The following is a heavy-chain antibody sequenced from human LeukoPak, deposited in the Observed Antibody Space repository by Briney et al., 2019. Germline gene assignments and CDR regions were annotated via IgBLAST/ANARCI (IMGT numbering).Heavy chain of an antibody. CDR2: FFYSGST. CDR3: VRHLRRGSSLGY. D-gene: IGHD6-13*01. Sequence: PSETLSLTCTVSGGSISSSRYYWGYIRQPPGMGLEWIGSFFYSGSTYYNPSLMRRVTISVDTSKNHLSLKLSSVTAADTAVYYCVRHLRRGSSLGYWGQGTLVTVSS. V-gene: IGHV4-39*01. J-gene: IGHJ4*02. CDR1: GGSISSSRYY.